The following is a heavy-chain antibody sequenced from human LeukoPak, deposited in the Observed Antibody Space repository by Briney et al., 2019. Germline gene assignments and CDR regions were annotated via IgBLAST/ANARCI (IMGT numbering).Heavy chain of an antibody. V-gene: IGHV4-59*01. J-gene: IGHJ3*02. Sequence: TSETLSLTCAVYGGSFSGYYWSWIRQPPGKGLEWIGYIYYSGSTNYNPSLKSRVTISVDTSKNQFSLKLSSVTAADTAVYYCARGDSSGYPKRGDAFDIWGQGTMVTVSS. CDR3: ARGDSSGYPKRGDAFDI. CDR2: IYYSGST. D-gene: IGHD3-22*01. CDR1: GGSFSGYY.